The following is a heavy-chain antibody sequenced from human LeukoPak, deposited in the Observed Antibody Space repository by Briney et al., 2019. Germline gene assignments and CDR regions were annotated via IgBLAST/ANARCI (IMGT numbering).Heavy chain of an antibody. CDR1: GFTFSSYW. CDR3: ARVRFLEWLLFDY. D-gene: IGHD3-3*01. Sequence: GGSLRLSCAASGFTFSSYWMSWVRQAPGKGLEWVANIKQDGSEKYYVDSVKGRFTISRDNAKNSLYLQMDSLRAEDTAVYYCARVRFLEWLLFDYWGQGTLVTVSS. J-gene: IGHJ4*02. CDR2: IKQDGSEK. V-gene: IGHV3-7*04.